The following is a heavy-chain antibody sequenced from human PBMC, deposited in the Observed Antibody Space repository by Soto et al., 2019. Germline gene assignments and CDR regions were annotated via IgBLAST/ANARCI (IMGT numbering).Heavy chain of an antibody. V-gene: IGHV4-4*07. CDR3: ARGSAAGVDYGMDV. CDR2: IYWSGGT. D-gene: IGHD6-13*01. Sequence: LSLTCTVSGGSISRYYWSWIRQPAGKGLEWIGRIYWSGGTNYNPSLKSRVTMSLDSSKKQFYLKMNSVTAADTAVYYCARGSAAGVDYGMDVWGQGTTVTVSS. J-gene: IGHJ6*02. CDR1: GGSISRYY.